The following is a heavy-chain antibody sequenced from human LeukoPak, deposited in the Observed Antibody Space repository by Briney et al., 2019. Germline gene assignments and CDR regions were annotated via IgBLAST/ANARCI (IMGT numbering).Heavy chain of an antibody. D-gene: IGHD4-17*01. Sequence: PGRSLRLSCAASGFNFSSYAMHWARQAPGKGLDWVAVISDGGDDKFYTDSVKGRFSISRDNSKNTLYLQMNSLRAEDTAAYHCASDLDYGDIDDSFDVWGQGTMVTVSS. CDR1: GFNFSSYA. CDR2: ISDGGDDK. CDR3: ASDLDYGDIDDSFDV. V-gene: IGHV3-30*10. J-gene: IGHJ3*01.